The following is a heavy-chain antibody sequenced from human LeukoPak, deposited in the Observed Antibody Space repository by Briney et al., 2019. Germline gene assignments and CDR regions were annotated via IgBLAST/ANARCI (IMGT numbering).Heavy chain of an antibody. CDR3: ARAGVAVAGAFDI. Sequence: SETLSLTCTVSGGSISSGSYYWSWIRQPAGKRLEWIGHIYRSGSTNYNPSLKSRVTISVDTSKNQFSLKLSSVTAADTAVYYCARAGVAVAGAFDIWGQGTMVTVSS. V-gene: IGHV4-61*09. J-gene: IGHJ3*02. CDR1: GGSISSGSYY. CDR2: IYRSGST. D-gene: IGHD6-19*01.